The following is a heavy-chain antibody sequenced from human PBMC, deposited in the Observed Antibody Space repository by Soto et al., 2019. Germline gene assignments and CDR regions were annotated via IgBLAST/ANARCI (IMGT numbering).Heavy chain of an antibody. CDR2: IGTAGDT. D-gene: IGHD2-15*01. V-gene: IGHV3-13*01. J-gene: IGHJ6*03. Sequence: EVQLVESGGGLVQPGGSLRLSCAASGFTFSSYDMHWVRQATGTGLEWVSAIGTAGDTYYPGSVKGRFTISRENAKNSLYLQMNSLRAGDTAVYYCARVVRGYCSGGSCYGGSYYYYMDVWGKGTTVTVSS. CDR1: GFTFSSYD. CDR3: ARVVRGYCSGGSCYGGSYYYYMDV.